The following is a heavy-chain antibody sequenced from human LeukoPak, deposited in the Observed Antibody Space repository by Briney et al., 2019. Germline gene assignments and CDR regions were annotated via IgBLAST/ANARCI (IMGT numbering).Heavy chain of an antibody. CDR1: GYTFTSYY. D-gene: IGHD3-22*01. Sequence: ASVKVSCKASGYTFTSYYMHWVRQAPGQGLEWMGIINPSGGSTSYAQKFRGRVTMTRDTSTSTVYMELSSLRSEDTAVYYCARVGHYYDSSGFISYYYGMDVWGQGTTVTVSS. J-gene: IGHJ6*02. V-gene: IGHV1-46*01. CDR2: INPSGGST. CDR3: ARVGHYYDSSGFISYYYGMDV.